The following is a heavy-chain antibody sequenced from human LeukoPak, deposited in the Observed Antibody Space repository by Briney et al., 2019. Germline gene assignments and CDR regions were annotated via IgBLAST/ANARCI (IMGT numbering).Heavy chain of an antibody. D-gene: IGHD6-6*01. CDR3: ARGQLGAYYYYMDV. Sequence: PSETLSLTCTVSGGSISPYYWSWIRQPPGKGLEWLGYIYYSGNTEYKPSLKSRVAMSVDTSKNQFSLRLSSVTAADTAVYYCARGQLGAYYYYMDVWGKGTTVTVSS. J-gene: IGHJ6*03. CDR1: GGSISPYY. CDR2: IYYSGNT. V-gene: IGHV4-59*12.